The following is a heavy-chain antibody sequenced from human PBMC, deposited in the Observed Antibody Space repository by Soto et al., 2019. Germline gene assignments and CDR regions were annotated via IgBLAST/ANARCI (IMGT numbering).Heavy chain of an antibody. D-gene: IGHD1-1*01. J-gene: IGHJ4*02. CDR3: AKDRDPGETTDGGEYFDF. CDR1: GFTFDDYA. Sequence: GGSLRLSCVVSGFTFDDYAMHWVRQVPGKGLEWVSGLSWNSGIIGYADSVKGRFTISRDNAKNSLYLQMTSLRADDTALYYCAKDRDPGETTDGGEYFDFWGQGTLVTVSS. CDR2: LSWNSGII. V-gene: IGHV3-9*01.